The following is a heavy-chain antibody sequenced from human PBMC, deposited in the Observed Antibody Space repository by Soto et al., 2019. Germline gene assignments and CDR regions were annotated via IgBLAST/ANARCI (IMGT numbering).Heavy chain of an antibody. D-gene: IGHD2-21*01. CDR2: IHYTEAA. J-gene: IGHJ4*02. CDR1: GASIDTGGFY. CDR3: ASGTFNDISFDS. V-gene: IGHV4-31*03. Sequence: QVQLQESGPGLVKPSQTLTLTCSVSGASIDTGGFYWSWARQLPGKGLQWVGYIHYTEAAYYNPALMSGVVMFLDTAANQSSLSLTSLTAADTAVYYCASGTFNDISFDSWGQGRLVTVSS.